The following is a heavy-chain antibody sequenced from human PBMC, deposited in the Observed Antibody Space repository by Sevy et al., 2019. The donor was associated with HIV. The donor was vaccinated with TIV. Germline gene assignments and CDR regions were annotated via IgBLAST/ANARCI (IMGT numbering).Heavy chain of an antibody. Sequence: GGSLRLSCTGSGFMYGDYAINWVRRAPVKGLEWLGFISRKAYGGTTQYAASVKGRFTISRDDSKSIAYLQMNSLKTEDTAVYYCNRGASVNILSPWDYWGQGTLVTVSS. D-gene: IGHD3-3*02. V-gene: IGHV3-49*04. CDR1: GFMYGDYA. J-gene: IGHJ4*02. CDR2: ISRKAYGGTT. CDR3: NRGASVNILSPWDY.